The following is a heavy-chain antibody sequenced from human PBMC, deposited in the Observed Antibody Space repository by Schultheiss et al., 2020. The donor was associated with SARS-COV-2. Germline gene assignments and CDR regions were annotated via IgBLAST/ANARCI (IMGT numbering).Heavy chain of an antibody. CDR1: GGSFSGYY. J-gene: IGHJ4*02. Sequence: SQTLSLTCAVYGGSFSGYYWSWIRQPPGKGLEWIGYIHYSGSGNYNPSLKSRVTISVDTSKIQFSLKLKSVTAEDTAVYYCASGWSGSYASLGNWGQGTLVTVSS. CDR2: IHYSGSG. V-gene: IGHV4-34*01. D-gene: IGHD1-26*01. CDR3: ASGWSGSYASLGN.